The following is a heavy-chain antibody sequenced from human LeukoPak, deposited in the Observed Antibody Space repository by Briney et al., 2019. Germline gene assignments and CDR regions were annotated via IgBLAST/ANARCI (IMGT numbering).Heavy chain of an antibody. CDR3: AKDAVAGNSIWDYFEY. CDR2: IVGDSSSI. V-gene: IGHV3-23*01. D-gene: IGHD1-7*01. CDR1: SLLLSKYD. J-gene: IGHJ4*02. Sequence: GGSVTLSGTPSSLLLSKYDINWFRQSPGKGLEWLSGIVGDSSSIFYEDFVRGGFSISRDNSKNPLYLHMNSLRAEDTAVYYCAKDAVAGNSIWDYFEYWGQGDLVIVSS.